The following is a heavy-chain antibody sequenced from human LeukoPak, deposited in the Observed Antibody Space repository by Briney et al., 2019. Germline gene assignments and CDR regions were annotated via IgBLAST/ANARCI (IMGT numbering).Heavy chain of an antibody. CDR1: GYSISSGYY. CDR2: IYHSGRT. D-gene: IGHD3-9*01. CDR3: ARRTTYFGWIPSESPSCFDY. Sequence: PSETLSLTCTVSGYSISSGYYWGWIRQPPGKGLEWIGNIYHSGRTYYNPSLKSRVPISVDTSKNQYSLKLSSVTAADTAVYYCARRTTYFGWIPSESPSCFDYWGQGTLVTVSS. V-gene: IGHV4-38-2*02. J-gene: IGHJ4*02.